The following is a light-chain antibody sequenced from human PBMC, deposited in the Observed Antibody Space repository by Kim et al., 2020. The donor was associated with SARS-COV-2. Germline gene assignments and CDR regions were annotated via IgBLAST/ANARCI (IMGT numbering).Light chain of an antibody. Sequence: GERTTRSCRASQNIDTYVAGYQQRPGQAARLLVYDASNRATGVPDRCSGSGSGTDFTLTISSLEPEDFSIYYCQQRNSWPPAVTFGGGTKVDIK. V-gene: IGKV3-11*01. J-gene: IGKJ4*01. CDR3: QQRNSWPPAVT. CDR1: QNIDTY. CDR2: DAS.